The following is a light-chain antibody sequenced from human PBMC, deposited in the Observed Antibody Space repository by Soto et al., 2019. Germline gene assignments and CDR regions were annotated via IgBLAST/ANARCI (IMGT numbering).Light chain of an antibody. Sequence: DIQMTQSPSPLSASVGDRVTIPCRASQSIDSYLNWYQQRPGEAPKLLIYASSSLQTGVPSRFSGRASGTDFTLTISSLEPEDFAAYYCQQTYSHPWTFGPGTNIDIK. J-gene: IGKJ1*01. V-gene: IGKV1-39*01. CDR1: QSIDSY. CDR2: ASS. CDR3: QQTYSHPWT.